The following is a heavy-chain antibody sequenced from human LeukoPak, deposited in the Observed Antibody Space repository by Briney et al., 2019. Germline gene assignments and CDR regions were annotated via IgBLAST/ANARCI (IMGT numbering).Heavy chain of an antibody. CDR1: GFTFSSYA. D-gene: IGHD2/OR15-2a*01. Sequence: GGSLRLSCSASGFTFSSYAMHWVRQAPGKGLEWVAVISYDGSNKYYADSVKGRFTISRDNSKNTLQMNGLRAEDTAIYYCARSAVLRRNYGMDVWGQGTTVTVSS. CDR2: ISYDGSNK. V-gene: IGHV3-30-3*01. CDR3: ARSAVLRRNYGMDV. J-gene: IGHJ6*02.